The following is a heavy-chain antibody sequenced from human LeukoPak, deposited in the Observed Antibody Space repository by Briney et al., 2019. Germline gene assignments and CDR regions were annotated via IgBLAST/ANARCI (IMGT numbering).Heavy chain of an antibody. V-gene: IGHV1-69*05. CDR2: IIPIFGTA. CDR1: GGTLRIYA. CDR3: ARDSS. D-gene: IGHD2-2*01. Sequence: SVKVFCKASGGTLRIYAISWVRQARGQGLERMGRIIPIFGTANYAQKFQGRVTITTDESTSTAYMELSSLRSEDTAVYYCARDSSWGQGTLVTVSS. J-gene: IGHJ4*02.